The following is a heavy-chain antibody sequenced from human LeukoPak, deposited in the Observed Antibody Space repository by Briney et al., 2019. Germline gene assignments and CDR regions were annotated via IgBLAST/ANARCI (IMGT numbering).Heavy chain of an antibody. Sequence: SETLSLTCTVSGGSISSSSYYWGWIRQPPGKGLEWIGSIYYSGSTYYNPSLKSRVTISVDTSKNQFSLKLTSVTAADTAVYYCARGEIGDFDSWGQGILVIVSA. CDR2: IYYSGST. V-gene: IGHV4-39*07. CDR3: ARGEIGDFDS. D-gene: IGHD3-10*01. CDR1: GGSISSSSYY. J-gene: IGHJ4*02.